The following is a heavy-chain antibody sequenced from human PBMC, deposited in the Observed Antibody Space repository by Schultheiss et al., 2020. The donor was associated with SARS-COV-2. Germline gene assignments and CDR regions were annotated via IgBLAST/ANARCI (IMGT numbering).Heavy chain of an antibody. CDR1: GFTFSNHG. CDR3: ARDFQYYYGSGSYLIQFYFDY. Sequence: GGSLRLSCKVSGFTFSNHGMQWVRQSPGKGLEWVAVIWYDGSNKYYADSVKGRFTISRDNSKNTLYLQMNSLRAEDTAVYYCARDFQYYYGSGSYLIQFYFDYWGQGTLVTVSS. D-gene: IGHD3-10*01. CDR2: IWYDGSNK. V-gene: IGHV3-33*01. J-gene: IGHJ4*02.